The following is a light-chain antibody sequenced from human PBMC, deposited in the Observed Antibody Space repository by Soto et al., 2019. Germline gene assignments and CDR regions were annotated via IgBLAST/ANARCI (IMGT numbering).Light chain of an antibody. V-gene: IGKV1-5*03. CDR1: HSISVW. CDR2: QAS. Sequence: DIQMTQSPSTLSSSGGYRVTITCRASHSISVWLAWYQQKPGKAPKLLIYQASTLESGVPSRFSGRGSGTDFTLTISSLQPDDFATYYCQQYYTYPYTFGQGTKVDIK. CDR3: QQYYTYPYT. J-gene: IGKJ2*01.